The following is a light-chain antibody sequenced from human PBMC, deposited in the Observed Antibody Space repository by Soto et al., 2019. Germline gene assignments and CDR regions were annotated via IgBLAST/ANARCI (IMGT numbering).Light chain of an antibody. CDR1: QSISNW. Sequence: DIQMTQSPSTLPASVGDRVTITCRASQSISNWLAWYQQKPGRAPKLLIFGASTLQSGVPSRFSGSGSGTDFTLAISSLQPEDFATYFCQKLNAYPPWTFGQGTKVDIK. J-gene: IGKJ1*01. CDR2: GAS. V-gene: IGKV1-5*01. CDR3: QKLNAYPPWT.